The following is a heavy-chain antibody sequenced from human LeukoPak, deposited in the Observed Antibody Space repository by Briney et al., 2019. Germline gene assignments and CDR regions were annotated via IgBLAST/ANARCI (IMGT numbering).Heavy chain of an antibody. J-gene: IGHJ4*02. D-gene: IGHD2-21*01. V-gene: IGHV4-59*08. Sequence: SETLSLTCTVSGVSSSSSYWSWIRQPPGKGLEWIGYIFYTGDSNHNPSFKSRVSISLDTSKDLISLKLSSVTAADTAVYYCARHRFASPLDSWGQGTLVTVSS. CDR3: ARHRFASPLDS. CDR2: IFYTGDS. CDR1: GVSSSSSY.